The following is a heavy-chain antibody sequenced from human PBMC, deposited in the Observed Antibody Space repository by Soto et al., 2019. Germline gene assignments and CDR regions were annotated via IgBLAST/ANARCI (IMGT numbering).Heavy chain of an antibody. Sequence: QVQLVQSRGEVKEPGASVKVSCKTSGYSFTTYGISWVRQAPGQGLEWMGWISGYNGNTNYAQNLQGRVTMTTDTSTSTAYMELRSLRSDDTAVYYCAREGPAPYYYGMDVWGQGSTVTVSS. J-gene: IGHJ6*02. CDR3: AREGPAPYYYGMDV. CDR2: ISGYNGNT. V-gene: IGHV1-18*01. CDR1: GYSFTTYG.